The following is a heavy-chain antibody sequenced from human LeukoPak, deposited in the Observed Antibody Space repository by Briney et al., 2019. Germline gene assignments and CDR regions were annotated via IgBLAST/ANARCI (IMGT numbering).Heavy chain of an antibody. CDR3: ARDLGYDHYYFDY. V-gene: IGHV3-48*04. Sequence: GGSLRLSCAASGFTFSSYSMNWVRQAPGKGLEWVSYISSSSSTIYYADSVKGRFTISRDNATNSLYLQMNSLRAEDTALYYCARDLGYDHYYFDYWGQGTLVTVSS. D-gene: IGHD5-12*01. J-gene: IGHJ4*02. CDR1: GFTFSSYS. CDR2: ISSSSSTI.